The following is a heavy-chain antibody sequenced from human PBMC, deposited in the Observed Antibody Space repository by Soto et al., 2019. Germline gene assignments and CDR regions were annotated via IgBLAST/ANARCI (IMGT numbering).Heavy chain of an antibody. D-gene: IGHD2-21*02. CDR3: ARATLAYCGGDCSYDAFDI. J-gene: IGHJ3*02. CDR2: IIPIFGTA. V-gene: IGHV1-69*13. Sequence: SVKVSCKASGATFSSYAISWVRQAPGQGLEWMGGIIPIFGTANYAQKFQGRVTITADESTSTAYMELSSLRSEDTAVYYCARATLAYCGGDCSYDAFDIWGQGTMVTVSS. CDR1: GATFSSYA.